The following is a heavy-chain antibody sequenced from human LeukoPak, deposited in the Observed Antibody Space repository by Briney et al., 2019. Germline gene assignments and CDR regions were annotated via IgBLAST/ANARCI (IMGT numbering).Heavy chain of an antibody. CDR3: VRYLSGWYYFDW. D-gene: IGHD6-19*01. V-gene: IGHV3-23*01. J-gene: IGHJ4*02. Sequence: GGSLRLSCAASGFTFSTFGMRWVRQAPGKGLEWVSTIPASGGNTYYADSVRGRFTISRDNSKNTLYLQINSLTAEDTAIYYCVRYLSGWYYFDWWGQGTLVTVSS. CDR1: GFTFSTFG. CDR2: IPASGGNT.